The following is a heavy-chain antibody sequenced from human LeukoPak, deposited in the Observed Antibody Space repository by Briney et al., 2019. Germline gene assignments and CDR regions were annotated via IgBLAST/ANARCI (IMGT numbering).Heavy chain of an antibody. CDR3: TREGLSYSSGWYAGDY. J-gene: IGHJ4*02. CDR2: INANNGGT. D-gene: IGHD6-19*01. CDR1: GYTFTGHY. Sequence: GASEKVSCKASGYTFTGHYMHWVRQAPGQGLEWMGWINANNGGTNYAQKFQGRVTMTRDTSLSTAYMELSSLRSDDTAVYYCTREGLSYSSGWYAGDYWGQGTLVIVSS. V-gene: IGHV1-2*02.